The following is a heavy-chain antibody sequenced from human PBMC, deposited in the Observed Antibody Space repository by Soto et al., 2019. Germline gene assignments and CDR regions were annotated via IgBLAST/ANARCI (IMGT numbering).Heavy chain of an antibody. CDR3: AKANWGWQTPLVSLDYGDHTKTFSRGGY. CDR1: GFTFSSYG. D-gene: IGHD4-17*01. V-gene: IGHV3-30*18. J-gene: IGHJ4*02. CDR2: ISYDGSNK. Sequence: QVQLVESGGGVVQPGRSLRLSCAASGFTFSSYGMHWVRQAPGKGLEWVAVISYDGSNKYYADSVKGRFTISRDNSKNTLYLQMNSLRAEDTAVYYCAKANWGWQTPLVSLDYGDHTKTFSRGGYWGQGTLVTVSS.